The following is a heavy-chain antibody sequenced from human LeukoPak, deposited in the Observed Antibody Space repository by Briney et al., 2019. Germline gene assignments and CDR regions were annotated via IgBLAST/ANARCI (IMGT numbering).Heavy chain of an antibody. CDR1: GYTFTGYY. V-gene: IGHV1-69*06. D-gene: IGHD2-15*01. Sequence: GASVKVSCKASGYTFTGYYMHWVRQAPGQGLEWMGGIIPIFGTANYAQKFQGRVTITADKSTSTAYMELSSLRSEDTAVYYCARDPDCSGGSCPPYFDYWGQGTLVTVSS. CDR2: IIPIFGTA. CDR3: ARDPDCSGGSCPPYFDY. J-gene: IGHJ4*02.